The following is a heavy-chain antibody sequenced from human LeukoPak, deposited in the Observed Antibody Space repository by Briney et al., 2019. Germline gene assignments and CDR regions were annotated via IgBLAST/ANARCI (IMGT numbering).Heavy chain of an antibody. J-gene: IGHJ4*02. CDR2: IYYSGST. Sequence: PSETLSLTCTVSGGSISSYYWSWIRQPPGKGLEWIGYIYYSGSTNYNPSLKSRVTISVDTSKNQFSLRLSSVTAADTAVYYCAKEARPYYXDTRNYWGQGTLVTVSS. D-gene: IGHD3-22*01. CDR3: AKEARPYYXDTRNY. V-gene: IGHV4-59*01. CDR1: GGSISSYY.